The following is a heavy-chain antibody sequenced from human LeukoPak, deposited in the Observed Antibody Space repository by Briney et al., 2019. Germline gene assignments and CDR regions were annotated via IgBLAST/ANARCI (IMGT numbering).Heavy chain of an antibody. CDR3: ARSSRDYGGNFYFDY. CDR1: GYTFTDYY. CDR2: INPKSGVT. V-gene: IGHV1-2*02. J-gene: IGHJ4*02. Sequence: ASVKVSCKASGYTFTDYYLHWVRQAPAQGLEWMGWINPKSGVTKYAQKFQGRVTITADESTSTAYMELSSLRSEDTAVYYCARSSRDYGGNFYFDYWGQGTLVTVSS. D-gene: IGHD4-23*01.